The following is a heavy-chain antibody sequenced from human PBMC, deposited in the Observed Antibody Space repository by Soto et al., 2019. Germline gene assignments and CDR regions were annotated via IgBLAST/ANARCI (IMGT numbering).Heavy chain of an antibody. D-gene: IGHD2-2*01. Sequence: PSETLSLTCTVSGGSISSDVSYWTWIRQHPGKGLEWIGYMYYGGSTYYNPSLKSRITISLDTSRNQFSLKLSSVTAADTAVYYCAREQSSTSSVDYWGQGTLVTVSS. CDR3: AREQSSTSSVDY. J-gene: IGHJ4*02. CDR2: MYYGGST. CDR1: GGSISSDVSY. V-gene: IGHV4-31*03.